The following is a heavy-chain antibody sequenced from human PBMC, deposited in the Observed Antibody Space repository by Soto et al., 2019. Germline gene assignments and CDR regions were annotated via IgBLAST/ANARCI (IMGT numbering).Heavy chain of an antibody. V-gene: IGHV1-2*02. CDR2: INPNSGGT. Sequence: GASVKVSCKASGYTFPGYYMHWVRQAPGQGLEWMGWINPNSGGTNYAQKFQGRVTMTRDTSISTAYMELSRLRSDDTAVYYCARVRAARPTYYYGMDVWGQGTTVTVSS. CDR1: GYTFPGYY. CDR3: ARVRAARPTYYYGMDV. J-gene: IGHJ6*02. D-gene: IGHD6-6*01.